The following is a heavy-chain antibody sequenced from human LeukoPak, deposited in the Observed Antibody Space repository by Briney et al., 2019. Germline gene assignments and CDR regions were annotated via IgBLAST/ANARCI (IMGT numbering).Heavy chain of an antibody. V-gene: IGHV3-23*01. D-gene: IGHD6-13*01. CDR3: VKASSSSWSSFDY. Sequence: GGSLRLSCAASESTFITYAMNWVRQAPGKGVEWVATISGSGRSTYYADSVKGRFTISRDNSKHTLFLQMASLRAEDTAVYYCVKASSSSWSSFDYWGQGTLVTVSS. J-gene: IGHJ4*02. CDR1: ESTFITYA. CDR2: ISGSGRST.